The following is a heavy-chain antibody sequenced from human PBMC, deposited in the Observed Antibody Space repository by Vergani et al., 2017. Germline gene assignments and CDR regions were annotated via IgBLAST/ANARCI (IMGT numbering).Heavy chain of an antibody. Sequence: QVQLVQSGAELKKPGSSVKLSCKASGVPFSNDGYSWIRQAPGQGLEWMGRIIPLYGSTDYTHTFQGRLTISADELSNTVDMELGSLTSEDTAVYFCAREETASGDYYFENWGQGTPVTVS. D-gene: IGHD3-3*01. CDR3: AREETASGDYYFEN. CDR2: IIPLYGST. V-gene: IGHV1-69*15. J-gene: IGHJ4*02. CDR1: GVPFSNDG.